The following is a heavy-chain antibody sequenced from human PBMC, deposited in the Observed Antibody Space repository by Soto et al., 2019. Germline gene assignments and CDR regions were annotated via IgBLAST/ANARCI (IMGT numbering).Heavy chain of an antibody. D-gene: IGHD2-2*01. CDR1: GGTFSSYA. Sequence: SVKVSCKASGGTFSSYAISWVRQAPGQGLEWMGGIIPIFGTVNYAQKFQGRVTITADESTSTAYMELSSLRSEDTAVYYCARHDCISSSCYYYYYYGMDVWGQGTTVTVSX. CDR3: ARHDCISSSCYYYYYYGMDV. J-gene: IGHJ6*02. CDR2: IIPIFGTV. V-gene: IGHV1-69*13.